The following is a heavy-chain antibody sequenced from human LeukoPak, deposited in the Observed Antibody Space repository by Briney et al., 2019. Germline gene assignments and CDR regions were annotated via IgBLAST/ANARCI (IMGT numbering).Heavy chain of an antibody. CDR1: GFTFSSYA. J-gene: IGHJ4*02. Sequence: GGSLRLSCAASGFTFSSYAMSWVRQAPGKGLEWVSAISGSGGSTYYADSVKGRFTISRDNSKNTLYLQMNSLRAENTAVYYCAKDSRGGGKQWLVPFDYWGQGTLVTVSS. V-gene: IGHV3-23*01. D-gene: IGHD6-19*01. CDR3: AKDSRGGGKQWLVPFDY. CDR2: ISGSGGST.